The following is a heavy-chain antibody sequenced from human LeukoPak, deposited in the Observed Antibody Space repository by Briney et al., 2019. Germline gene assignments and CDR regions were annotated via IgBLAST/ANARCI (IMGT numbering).Heavy chain of an antibody. Sequence: KPSETLSLTCTVSGASISSDHWSWIRQPAGKGLEWIGRISTSGRTNYNPSLKSRVTMSVDTSKNQFSLKLSSVTAADTAVYYCAREGVAYTSGWVDFDYWGQGTLVTVSS. J-gene: IGHJ4*02. V-gene: IGHV4-4*07. CDR3: AREGVAYTSGWVDFDY. CDR2: ISTSGRT. D-gene: IGHD5-18*01. CDR1: GASISSDH.